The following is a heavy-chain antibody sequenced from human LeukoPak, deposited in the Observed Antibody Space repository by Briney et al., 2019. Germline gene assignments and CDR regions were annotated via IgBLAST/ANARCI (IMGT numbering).Heavy chain of an antibody. CDR1: GGSVSSGSYY. Sequence: PSETLSLTCTVSGGSVSSGSYYWSWIRQPPEKGLEWIGYIYYSGSTNYNPSLKSRATISVDTSKNQFSLKLSSVTAADTAVYYCARSMSGYDFTPFDYWGQGTLVTVSS. CDR3: ARSMSGYDFTPFDY. J-gene: IGHJ4*02. V-gene: IGHV4-61*01. D-gene: IGHD5-12*01. CDR2: IYYSGST.